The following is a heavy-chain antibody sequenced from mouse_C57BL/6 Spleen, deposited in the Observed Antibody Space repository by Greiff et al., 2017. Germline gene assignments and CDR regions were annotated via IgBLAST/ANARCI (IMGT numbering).Heavy chain of an antibody. CDR1: GFTFSSYA. Sequence: EVKLMESGGGLVKPGGSLKLSCAASGFTFSSYAMSWVRQTPEQRLEWVATISDGGSYTYYPDNVKGRFTISRDNAKNNLYLQMSHLKSEDTAMYYCARIRDAMDYWGQGTSVTVSS. CDR3: ARIRDAMDY. CDR2: ISDGGSYT. V-gene: IGHV5-4*03. D-gene: IGHD3-3*01. J-gene: IGHJ4*01.